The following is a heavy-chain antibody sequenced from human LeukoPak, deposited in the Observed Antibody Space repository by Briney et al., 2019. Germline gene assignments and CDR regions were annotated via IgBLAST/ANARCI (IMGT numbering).Heavy chain of an antibody. D-gene: IGHD3-22*01. J-gene: IGHJ4*02. CDR2: VDYRGST. CDR1: GGSISTYY. V-gene: IGHV4-59*01. CDR3: ARRHYDSSSYDD. Sequence: PSETLSLTCTVSGGSISTYYWSWIRQSPGKGLEWIGYVDYRGSTNYNPSLKSRVTISVDTSKNQFPLKLNSVTAADTAVYYCARRHYDSSSYDDWGQGTLVTVSS.